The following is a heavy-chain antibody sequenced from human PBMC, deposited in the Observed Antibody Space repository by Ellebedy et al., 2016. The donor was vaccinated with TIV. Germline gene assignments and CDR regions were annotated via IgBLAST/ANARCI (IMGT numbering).Heavy chain of an antibody. D-gene: IGHD1-26*01. V-gene: IGHV1-2*02. CDR3: ARGVGSPNWFDP. CDR2: LNPNTGST. CDR1: GYTFTGYY. J-gene: IGHJ5*02. Sequence: ASVKVSCKASGYTFTGYYMHWVRQAPGQGLEWMGWLNPNTGSTNYAQEFQGRVTVTTDTSISTAYMQVNRPRSDDTATYYCARGVGSPNWFDPWGQGTLVTVSS.